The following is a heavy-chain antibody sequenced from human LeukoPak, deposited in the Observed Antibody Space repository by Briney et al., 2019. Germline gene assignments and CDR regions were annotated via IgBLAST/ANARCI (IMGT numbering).Heavy chain of an antibody. V-gene: IGHV3-23*01. CDR1: EFTFSSYA. Sequence: GGSLRLSCAASEFTFSSYAMSWVRQAPGKGVEWVSAISGSGVSTYYADSVKGRFTISRDNSKNTLYLQMNSLRAEDTAVYYCAREDDSSGYYFDYWGQGTLVTVSS. CDR3: AREDDSSGYYFDY. J-gene: IGHJ4*02. CDR2: ISGSGVST. D-gene: IGHD3-22*01.